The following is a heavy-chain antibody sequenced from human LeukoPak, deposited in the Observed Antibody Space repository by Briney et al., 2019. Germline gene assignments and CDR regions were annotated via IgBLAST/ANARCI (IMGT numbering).Heavy chain of an antibody. CDR2: INHSGST. V-gene: IGHV4-39*07. D-gene: IGHD3-3*01. CDR1: GGSISSSSYY. J-gene: IGHJ3*02. CDR3: AREGYDFWSGYYPDAFDI. Sequence: PSETLSLTCTVSGGSISSSSYYWGWIRQPPGKGLEWIGEINHSGSTNYNPSLKSRVTISVDTSKNQFSLKLSSVTAADTAVYYCAREGYDFWSGYYPDAFDIWGQGTMVTVSS.